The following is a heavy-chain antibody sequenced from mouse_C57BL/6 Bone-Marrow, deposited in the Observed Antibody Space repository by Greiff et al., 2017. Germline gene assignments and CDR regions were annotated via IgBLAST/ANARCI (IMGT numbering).Heavy chain of an antibody. CDR2: INPGSGGT. J-gene: IGHJ4*01. CDR3: ASERDYCDSRDAMDY. Sequence: QVQLQQSGAELVRPGTSVKVSCKASGYAFTNYLIEWVKQRPGQGLEWIGVINPGSGGTNYNEKFKGKATLTAAKSSSTAYMQLSSLTSEDSAVYFGASERDYCDSRDAMDYWGQGTTVTVSS. CDR1: GYAFTNYL. V-gene: IGHV1-54*01. D-gene: IGHD1-1*01.